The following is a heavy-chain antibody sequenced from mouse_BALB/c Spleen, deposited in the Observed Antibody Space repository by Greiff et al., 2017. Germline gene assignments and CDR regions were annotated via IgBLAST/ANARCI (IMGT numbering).Heavy chain of an antibody. Sequence: DVKLVESGGGLVQPGGSRKLSCAASGFTFSSFGMHWVRQAPEKGLEWVAYISSGSSTIYYADTVKGRFTISRDNPKNTLFLQMTSLRSEDTAMYYCARRAPSRAMDYWGQGTSVTVSS. CDR2: ISSGSSTI. V-gene: IGHV5-17*02. CDR3: ARRAPSRAMDY. J-gene: IGHJ4*01. D-gene: IGHD3-3*01. CDR1: GFTFSSFG.